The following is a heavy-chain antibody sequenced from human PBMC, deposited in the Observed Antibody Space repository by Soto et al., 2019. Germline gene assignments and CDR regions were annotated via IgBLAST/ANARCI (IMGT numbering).Heavy chain of an antibody. CDR3: ARIHSSSSSDMDV. J-gene: IGHJ6*02. Sequence: SQTLSLTCAISGDSVSSTSPACNSIRQSPSRVVEWLGRTYYRPNWYDVHAVSVKIPVTSNPYTFKNQFSLPLNSVTLEDTAIYYCARIHSSSSSDMDVWGQGTTVTVSS. D-gene: IGHD6-6*01. CDR1: GDSVSSTSPA. V-gene: IGHV6-1*01. CDR2: TYYRPNWYD.